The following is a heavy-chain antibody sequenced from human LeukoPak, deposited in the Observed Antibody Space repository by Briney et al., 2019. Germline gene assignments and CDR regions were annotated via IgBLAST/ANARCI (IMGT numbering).Heavy chain of an antibody. D-gene: IGHD5-12*01. CDR1: GYTFTIYD. CDR3: ARGKDIVATIPPHLDY. Sequence: GASVKVSCKASGYTFTIYDINWVRQATGQGLEGMGWMNPNSGNTGYAQKFQGRVTMTRNTSISTACMELSSLRSEDTAVYYCARGKDIVATIPPHLDYWGQGPLVTVSS. CDR2: MNPNSGNT. J-gene: IGHJ4*02. V-gene: IGHV1-8*01.